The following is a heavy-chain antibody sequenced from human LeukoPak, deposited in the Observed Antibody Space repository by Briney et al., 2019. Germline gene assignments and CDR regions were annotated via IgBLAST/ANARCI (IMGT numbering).Heavy chain of an antibody. CDR2: IYSGGST. CDR3: ARDRVSGSWQSKTGFDP. Sequence: TGGSLRLSCAASGFTVSSNYMSWVRQAPGKGLEWVSVIYSGGSTYYADSVKGRFTISRDNSKNTLYLQMNSLRAEDTAVYYCARDRVSGSWQSKTGFDPWGQGTLVTVSS. D-gene: IGHD2-15*01. CDR1: GFTVSSNY. J-gene: IGHJ5*02. V-gene: IGHV3-66*01.